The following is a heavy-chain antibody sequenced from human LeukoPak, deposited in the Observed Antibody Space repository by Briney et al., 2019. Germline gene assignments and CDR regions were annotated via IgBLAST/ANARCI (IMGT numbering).Heavy chain of an antibody. CDR2: IRYDGSNK. V-gene: IGHV3-30*02. Sequence: GGSLRLSCAASGFTFSSYGMHWVRQAPGKGLEWVAFIRYDGSNKYYADSVKGRFTISRDNSKNTLYLQMNSLRAEDTAVYYCAKDSVRLARLFYYYYMDVWGKGTTVTVSS. J-gene: IGHJ6*03. D-gene: IGHD6-25*01. CDR3: AKDSVRLARLFYYYYMDV. CDR1: GFTFSSYG.